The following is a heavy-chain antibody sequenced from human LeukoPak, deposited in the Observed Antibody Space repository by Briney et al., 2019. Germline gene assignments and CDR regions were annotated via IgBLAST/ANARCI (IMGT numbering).Heavy chain of an antibody. CDR3: ARDGTGSNSGWYIH. J-gene: IGHJ4*02. D-gene: IGHD6-19*01. Sequence: GGSLRLSCAASGFTFSSHGMHWVRQAPGKGLEWVAVIWYDGSNKYYADSVKGRFTISRDNSKNTLYLQMNSLRAEDTAVYDCARDGTGSNSGWYIHWGQGTLVTDSS. CDR2: IWYDGSNK. CDR1: GFTFSSHG. V-gene: IGHV3-33*01.